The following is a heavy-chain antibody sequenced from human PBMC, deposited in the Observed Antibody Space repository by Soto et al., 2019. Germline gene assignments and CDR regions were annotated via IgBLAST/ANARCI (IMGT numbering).Heavy chain of an antibody. D-gene: IGHD2-2*01. CDR3: APTWGCSSTSCPPGF. CDR2: ISNDGSSK. CDR1: FMFSSYC. J-gene: IGHJ4*02. Sequence: FMFSSYCMHWVRQATGKGLEWVAVISNDGSSKNYADSVKGRFTISRDNSKNMLYLQMNSLILEDTAVYYCAPTWGCSSTSCPPGFWGQGTLVTVSS. V-gene: IGHV3-30*03.